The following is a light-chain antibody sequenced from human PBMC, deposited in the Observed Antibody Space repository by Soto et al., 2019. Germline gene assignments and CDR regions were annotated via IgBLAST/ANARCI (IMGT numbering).Light chain of an antibody. Sequence: DIQRTQSPSSLSASVGDRVTITCQASQDISNYLNWYQQKPGKAPKLLIYDASNLETGVPSRFSGSGSGTDFTFTISSLQPEGIATYYCQQYDNLPLTFGGGTKVEIK. CDR1: QDISNY. V-gene: IGKV1-33*01. CDR3: QQYDNLPLT. J-gene: IGKJ4*01. CDR2: DAS.